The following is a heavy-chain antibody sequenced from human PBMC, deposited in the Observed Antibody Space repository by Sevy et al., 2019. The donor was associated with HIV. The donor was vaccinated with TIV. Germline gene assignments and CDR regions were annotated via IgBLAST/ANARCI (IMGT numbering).Heavy chain of an antibody. D-gene: IGHD2-2*02. CDR1: GFTFSSYS. V-gene: IGHV3-21*01. CDR3: ARADPGGCSSTSCYNFDY. CDR2: ISSSSSYI. Sequence: GGSLRLSCAASGFTFSSYSINWVRQAPGKGLEWVSSISSSSSYIYYADSVKGRFTISRDNAKNSLYLQMNSLRAEDTAVYYCARADPGGCSSTSCYNFDYWGQGTLVTVSS. J-gene: IGHJ4*02.